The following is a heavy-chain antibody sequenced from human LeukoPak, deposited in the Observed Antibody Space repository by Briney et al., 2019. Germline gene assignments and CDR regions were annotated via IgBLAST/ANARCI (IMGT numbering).Heavy chain of an antibody. CDR2: ISDTGRST. Sequence: GGSLRLSCVASGFSLSSYAMGWVRQAPGKGLEWVTAISDTGRSTYYADSVKGRFTMSKDTSKTTVYLQMNSLSADDTAVYFCAKGSDGGRPYYFDSWGQGALVTISS. CDR3: AKGSDGGRPYYFDS. CDR1: GFSLSSYA. J-gene: IGHJ4*02. D-gene: IGHD2-15*01. V-gene: IGHV3-23*01.